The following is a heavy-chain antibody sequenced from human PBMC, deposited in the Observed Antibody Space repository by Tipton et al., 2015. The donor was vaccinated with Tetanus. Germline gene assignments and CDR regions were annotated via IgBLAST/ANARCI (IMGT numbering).Heavy chain of an antibody. D-gene: IGHD2-8*01. V-gene: IGHV5-51*01. Sequence: QLVQSGGEVKKPGESLRISCKGSGYIFNNYWIGWVRQKPGKGLEWMGIIYPGDSDTRYGPSFQGQVTISVDKSIDTAYLQWSSLKASDTSMFYCARARCTDGVCNFDFWGQGALVTVAS. J-gene: IGHJ4*02. CDR1: GYIFNNYW. CDR3: ARARCTDGVCNFDF. CDR2: IYPGDSDT.